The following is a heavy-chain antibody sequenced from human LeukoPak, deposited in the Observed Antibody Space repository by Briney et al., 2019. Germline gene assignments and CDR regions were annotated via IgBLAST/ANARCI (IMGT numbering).Heavy chain of an antibody. Sequence: GGSLRLSCAASGFTFSSYAMSWVRQAPGKGLEWVSAISGSGGSTYYADSVKGRFTISRDNSKNTLYLQMNSLRAEDTAVYYCAKDFQPRTYYYDSSGSDYWGQGTRVTVSS. J-gene: IGHJ4*02. CDR2: ISGSGGST. D-gene: IGHD3-22*01. CDR3: AKDFQPRTYYYDSSGSDY. CDR1: GFTFSSYA. V-gene: IGHV3-23*01.